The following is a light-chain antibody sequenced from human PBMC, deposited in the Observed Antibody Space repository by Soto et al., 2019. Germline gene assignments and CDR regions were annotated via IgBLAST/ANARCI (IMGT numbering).Light chain of an antibody. Sequence: EAVLTQSPATLSVFPWERATLSCRASQSVATNLAWYQQRPGQAPRLPIYGASKRAIGLPARFSGSGSGTEFTLTITSLQSEDFAVYYCQQYNKWPQTFGQGPRWIS. CDR3: QQYNKWPQT. CDR2: GAS. V-gene: IGKV3-15*01. CDR1: QSVATN. J-gene: IGKJ1*01.